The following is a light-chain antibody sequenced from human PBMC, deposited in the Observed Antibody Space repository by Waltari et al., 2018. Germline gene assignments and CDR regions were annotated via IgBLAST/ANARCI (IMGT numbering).Light chain of an antibody. CDR1: NIGSQS. CDR3: QVWDTNSDHLYV. Sequence: SYVLTQPPSVSVALGQTARITCGGNNIGSQSVHWYQQKSGQAPVMVVYDDSDRPSGSPERFSGSKSETTATLTISGVEAGDEADYYGQVWDTNSDHLYVFGSGTKVTVL. CDR2: DDS. J-gene: IGLJ1*01. V-gene: IGLV3-21*02.